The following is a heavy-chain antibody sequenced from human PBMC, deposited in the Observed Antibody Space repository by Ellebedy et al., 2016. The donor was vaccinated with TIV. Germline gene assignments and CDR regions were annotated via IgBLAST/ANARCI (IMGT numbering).Heavy chain of an antibody. CDR1: GDTFPTFK. Sequence: AASVKVSCKASGDTFPTFKIHGVRRSPVQGLGWMGWINVRDGNTIYSQSFQDRLTLTRDTSTTAAFMELSSLRSDNTSVYYCARDESDWGQGTLITVSS. V-gene: IGHV1-3*01. CDR2: INVRDGNT. J-gene: IGHJ4*02. CDR3: ARDESD.